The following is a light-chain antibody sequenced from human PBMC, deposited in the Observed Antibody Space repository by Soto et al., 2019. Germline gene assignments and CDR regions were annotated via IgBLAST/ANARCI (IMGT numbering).Light chain of an antibody. CDR2: AAS. J-gene: IGKJ1*01. CDR1: QSIRNY. V-gene: IGKV1-39*01. CDR3: QQSYNTPRT. Sequence: DIQLTPSPTSLSPPVGHSVTINCRASQSIRNYLNWYQQKPGKAPKLLIYAASTLQSGVPSRFSGSGSGTDFTLTISSLQPEDFATYCCQQSYNTPRTFGQGTKVDIK.